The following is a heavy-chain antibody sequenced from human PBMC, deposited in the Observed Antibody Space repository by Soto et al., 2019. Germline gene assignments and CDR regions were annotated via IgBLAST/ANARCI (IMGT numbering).Heavy chain of an antibody. V-gene: IGHV1-18*01. CDR1: GYTFTSYG. CDR3: ARDDSRFLEWLLSAWFDP. Sequence: GASVKVSCKASGYTFTSYGISWVRQAPGQGLEWMGWISAYNGNTNYAQKLQGRVTMTTDTSTSTAYMELRSLRSDDTAVYYCARDDSRFLEWLLSAWFDPWGQGTLVTVSS. D-gene: IGHD3-3*01. CDR2: ISAYNGNT. J-gene: IGHJ5*02.